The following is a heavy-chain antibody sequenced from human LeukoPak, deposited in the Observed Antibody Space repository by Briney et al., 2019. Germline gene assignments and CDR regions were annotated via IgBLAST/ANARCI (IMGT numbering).Heavy chain of an antibody. J-gene: IGHJ4*02. CDR1: GFSVSSNY. D-gene: IGHD5-18*01. CDR3: ARARIVYSYMLDY. V-gene: IGHV3-53*01. CDR2: IYSDGST. Sequence: QSGGSLRLSCAASGFSVSSNYMSWVRQAPGKGLEWVSVIYSDGSTYYTDSVKGRFTISRDNSKNTLYLQMNSLRAEDTAVYYCARARIVYSYMLDYWGQGTLVTVSS.